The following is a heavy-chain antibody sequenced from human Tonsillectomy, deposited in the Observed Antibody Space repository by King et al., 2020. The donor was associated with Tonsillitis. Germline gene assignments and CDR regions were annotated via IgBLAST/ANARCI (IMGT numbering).Heavy chain of an antibody. V-gene: IGHV4-61*01. CDR1: GGSVSSGSYY. CDR3: ASVAGGYDAFDI. Sequence: VQLQESGPGLVKPSETLSLTCTVSGGSVSSGSYYWSWIRQPPGKGLEWIGYIYYSGSTKYNPSLKSRVTIPVDTSKNQFSLKLSSGTGADTAVYYFASVAGGYDAFDIWRQGTMVTVPS. D-gene: IGHD6-25*01. CDR2: IYYSGST. J-gene: IGHJ3*02.